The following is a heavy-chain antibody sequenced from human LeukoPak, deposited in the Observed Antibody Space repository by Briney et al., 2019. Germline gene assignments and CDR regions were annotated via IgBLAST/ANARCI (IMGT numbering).Heavy chain of an antibody. Sequence: GGSLRLSCAASGFTFSYYAMSWVRQAPGKGLEWVSAISGSGGSTYYADSVKGRFTISRDNSKNTLYLQMNSLRAEDTAVYYCARTPPIGVAGVNWFDPWGQGTLVTVSS. CDR1: GFTFSYYA. J-gene: IGHJ5*02. D-gene: IGHD6-19*01. CDR2: ISGSGGST. V-gene: IGHV3-23*01. CDR3: ARTPPIGVAGVNWFDP.